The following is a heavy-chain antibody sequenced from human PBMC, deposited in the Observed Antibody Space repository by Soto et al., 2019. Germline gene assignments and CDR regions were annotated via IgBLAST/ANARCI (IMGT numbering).Heavy chain of an antibody. J-gene: IGHJ6*02. V-gene: IGHV1-46*01. CDR3: ARARVVAARQSGMDV. CDR1: GYTFTSYY. D-gene: IGHD6-6*01. CDR2: INPSVGSA. Sequence: ASVKVSCKASGYTFTSYYLHWMRQAPGQGLEWMGIINPSVGSASYAQKFQGRVTMTRDPSTSTVYMELSSLTSEDTAVYYCARARVVAARQSGMDVWGQGTTVTVSS.